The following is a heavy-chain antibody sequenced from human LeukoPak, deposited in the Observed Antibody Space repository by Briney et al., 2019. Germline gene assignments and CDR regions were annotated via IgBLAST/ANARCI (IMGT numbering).Heavy chain of an antibody. J-gene: IGHJ3*02. D-gene: IGHD6-19*01. V-gene: IGHV4-59*01. CDR2: IYYSGST. CDR1: GGSISSYY. Sequence: SETLSLTCTVSGGSISSYYCSWIRQPPGKGLEWIGSIYYSGSTNYNPSLKSRVTISVDTSKNQFSLKLSSVTAADTAVYYCARVLSSSGWYLGAFDIWGQGTMVTVSS. CDR3: ARVLSSSGWYLGAFDI.